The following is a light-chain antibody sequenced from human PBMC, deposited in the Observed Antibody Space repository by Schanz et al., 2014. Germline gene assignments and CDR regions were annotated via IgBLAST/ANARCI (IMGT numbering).Light chain of an antibody. CDR1: QDISNY. CDR3: QQTGKFPAT. J-gene: IGKJ4*01. V-gene: IGKV1-33*01. Sequence: DIQMTQSPSSLSASVGDRVTITCQASQDISNYLNWYQQKPGKAPKLLIYDAFNLVPGVPSRFSGGGSGTDYTLTINGLQPEDVATYYCQQTGKFPATFGGGTIVEI. CDR2: DAF.